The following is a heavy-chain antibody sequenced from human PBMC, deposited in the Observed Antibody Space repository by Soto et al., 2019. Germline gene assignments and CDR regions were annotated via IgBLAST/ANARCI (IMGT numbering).Heavy chain of an antibody. J-gene: IGHJ6*03. CDR3: ARGSWDDVSGHYYMDV. V-gene: IGHV6-1*01. D-gene: IGHD1-1*01. CDR2: TYYRSKWYN. Sequence: QVQLQLSGPGLVKPSQTLSLTCDISGDSVSSNSAGWNWIRQTPSRGLEWLGRTYYRSKWYNNYAVSVKSRITINPDTSKNQFSLQLNSVTPEDTAVYHCARGSWDDVSGHYYMDVWGKGTTVTVSS. CDR1: GDSVSSNSAG.